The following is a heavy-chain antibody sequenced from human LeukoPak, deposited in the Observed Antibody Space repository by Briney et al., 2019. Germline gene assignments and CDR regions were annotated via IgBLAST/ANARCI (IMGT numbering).Heavy chain of an antibody. V-gene: IGHV3-7*03. Sequence: GGSLRLSRALSGVIFSSHWMSCVRQAPGKGLEWGSNINQDGSPKYYMDSVRGRFPISRANAKNSLYLQMNRLRAEDTAVYYCARDGEAPGISFDLWGQGTPVTASS. CDR2: INQDGSPK. D-gene: IGHD6-13*01. CDR1: GVIFSSHW. CDR3: ARDGEAPGISFDL. J-gene: IGHJ4*02.